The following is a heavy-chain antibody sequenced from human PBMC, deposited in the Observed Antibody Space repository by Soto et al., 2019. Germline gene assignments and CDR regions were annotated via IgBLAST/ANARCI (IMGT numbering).Heavy chain of an antibody. J-gene: IGHJ4*02. D-gene: IGHD2-21*02. Sequence: EAQLVESGGGLVQPGGSLRLSCAASGFSVSSKFMSWVRQAPGKGLEWVSIIYSGGSTYYADSVKGRFTISRDNSKDTLYLQMNSLRAEDTAVYYCARDRAYCGSDCPLGYWGQGTLVTVSS. CDR2: IYSGGST. CDR1: GFSVSSKF. CDR3: ARDRAYCGSDCPLGY. V-gene: IGHV3-66*01.